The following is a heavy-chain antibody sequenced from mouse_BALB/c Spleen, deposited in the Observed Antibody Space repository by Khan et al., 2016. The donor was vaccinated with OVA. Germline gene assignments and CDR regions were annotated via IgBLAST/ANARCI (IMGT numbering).Heavy chain of an antibody. CDR2: ISYSGVT. Sequence: EVKLEESGPGLVKPSQSLSLTCTVTGYSITSGYAWNWIRQFPGNKLEWMGYISYSGVTSYTPSLKSRISITRDTSKNQFFLQLNSVTTEETATYYCARGNYYGYYFDYWGQGTTLTVSS. CDR1: GYSITSGYA. CDR3: ARGNYYGYYFDY. J-gene: IGHJ2*01. D-gene: IGHD1-1*01. V-gene: IGHV3-2*02.